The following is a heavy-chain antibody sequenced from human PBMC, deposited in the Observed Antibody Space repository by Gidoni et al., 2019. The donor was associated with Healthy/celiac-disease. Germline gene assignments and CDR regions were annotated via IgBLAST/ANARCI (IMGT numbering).Heavy chain of an antibody. Sequence: QVQLVESGGGVVQPGRSLRLSCAASGSTFSSYGMHWVRQAPGKGLEWVAFISYDGSNKYYAYSVKGRFTISRDNSKNTLYLQMNSLRAEDTAVYYCAKGRGIVGAWDPRDYWGQGTLVTVSS. J-gene: IGHJ4*02. CDR2: ISYDGSNK. V-gene: IGHV3-30*18. D-gene: IGHD1-26*01. CDR1: GSTFSSYG. CDR3: AKGRGIVGAWDPRDY.